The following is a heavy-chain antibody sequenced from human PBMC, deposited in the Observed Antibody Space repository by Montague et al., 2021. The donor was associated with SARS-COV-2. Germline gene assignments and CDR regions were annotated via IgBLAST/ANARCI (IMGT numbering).Heavy chain of an antibody. CDR2: IYHSGNT. D-gene: IGHD3-16*01. J-gene: IGHJ4*02. Sequence: SETRSLTCAVSGGSISSSNWWSWVRQPPGKGLEWIGEIYHSGNTNYNPSLQSRFTISVDKSKNQFSLRLSSVTAADTAVYYRARSSILGAHRFDYWGQGTLVTVSS. CDR3: ARSSILGAHRFDY. CDR1: GGSISSSNW. V-gene: IGHV4-4*02.